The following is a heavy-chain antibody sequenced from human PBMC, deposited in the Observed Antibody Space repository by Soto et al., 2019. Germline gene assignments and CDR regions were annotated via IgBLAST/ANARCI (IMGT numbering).Heavy chain of an antibody. CDR1: GFTFSDYY. V-gene: IGHV3-11*01. CDR3: AREGHYSVYGMDV. J-gene: IGHJ6*02. Sequence: QVQLVESGGGLVKPGGSLRLACSASGFTFSDYYMTWLRQAPGKGLEWVSFISSSGVTISYADSVKGRFTISRDNAKNSVYLQMNRLRAEDTALYYCAREGHYSVYGMDVWGQGTTVAV. CDR2: ISSSGVTI. D-gene: IGHD3-22*01.